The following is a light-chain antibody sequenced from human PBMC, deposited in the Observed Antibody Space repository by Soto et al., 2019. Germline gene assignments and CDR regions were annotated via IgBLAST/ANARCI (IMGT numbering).Light chain of an antibody. CDR2: EVR. Sequence: QSALTQPASGSGSPGQSITISCTGSTRDVGAYNYVSWYKHHPGQAPQLMIYEVRNRPSGVSNQFSGTKSGNTASLTIPGLQADDEGDYYCSSKTSSSSPFVFGTGTKVTVL. CDR3: SSKTSSSSPFV. CDR1: TRDVGAYNY. J-gene: IGLJ1*01. V-gene: IGLV2-14*01.